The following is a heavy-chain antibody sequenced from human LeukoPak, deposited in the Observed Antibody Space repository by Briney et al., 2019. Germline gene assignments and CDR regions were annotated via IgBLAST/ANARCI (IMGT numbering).Heavy chain of an antibody. Sequence: GGSLRLSCAASGFTFSSYSMNWVRQAPGKGLEWVSSISSSSSYIYYADSVKGRFTISRDNAKNSLYLQMNSLRAEDTAVYYCARDASSPLSVEMATIGIDYWGQGTLVTVSS. D-gene: IGHD5-24*01. V-gene: IGHV3-21*01. CDR3: ARDASSPLSVEMATIGIDY. J-gene: IGHJ4*02. CDR2: ISSSSSYI. CDR1: GFTFSSYS.